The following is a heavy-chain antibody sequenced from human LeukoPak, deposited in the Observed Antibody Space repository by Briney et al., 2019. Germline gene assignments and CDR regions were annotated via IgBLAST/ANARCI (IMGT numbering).Heavy chain of an antibody. J-gene: IGHJ3*02. Sequence: PSETLSLTCAVSGGSISSGGYSWSWIRQPPGKGLEWIGYIYHSGSTYYNPSLKSRVTISVDRSKNQFSLKLSSVTAADTAVYYCAREGVWAVVVTRGAFDIWGQGTMVTVSS. CDR2: IYHSGST. CDR1: GGSISSGGYS. V-gene: IGHV4-30-2*01. CDR3: AREGVWAVVVTRGAFDI. D-gene: IGHD2-21*02.